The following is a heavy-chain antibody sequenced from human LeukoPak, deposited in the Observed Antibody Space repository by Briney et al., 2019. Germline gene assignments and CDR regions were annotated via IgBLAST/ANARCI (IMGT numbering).Heavy chain of an antibody. V-gene: IGHV3-53*01. CDR3: AGDAEYYYYGMDV. Sequence: GGSLRLSCAASGFTVSSNYMSWVRQAPGKGLEWVSVIYSGGSTYYADSVKGRFTISRDNSKNTLYLQMNSLRAEDTAVYYCAGDAEYYYYGMDVWGQGTTVTVSS. CDR1: GFTVSSNY. J-gene: IGHJ6*02. CDR2: IYSGGST.